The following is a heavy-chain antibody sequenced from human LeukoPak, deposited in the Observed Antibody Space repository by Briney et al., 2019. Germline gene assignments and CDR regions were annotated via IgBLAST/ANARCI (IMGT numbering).Heavy chain of an antibody. CDR2: ISGSGGST. D-gene: IGHD5-18*01. V-gene: IGHV3-23*01. CDR3: AKDSGIRAYYYMDV. J-gene: IGHJ6*03. CDR1: GFTFSSYG. Sequence: GGSLRLSCAASGFTFSSYGMSWVRQAPGKGLEWVSAISGSGGSTYYADSVKGRFTISRDNSKNTLYLQMNSLRAEDTAVYYCAKDSGIRAYYYMDVWGKGTTVTISS.